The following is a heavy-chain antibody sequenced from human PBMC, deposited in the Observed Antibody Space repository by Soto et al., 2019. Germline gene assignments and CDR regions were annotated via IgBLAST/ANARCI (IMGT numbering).Heavy chain of an antibody. D-gene: IGHD5-12*01. CDR3: ARTAGGYDWRNYYYGMDV. CDR1: GGTFSSYA. V-gene: IGHV1-69*13. Sequence: ASVKVSCKASGGTFSSYAISWVRQAPGQGLEWMGGIIPIFGTANYAQKFQGRVTITADESTSTAYMELSSLRSEDTAVYYCARTAGGYDWRNYYYGMDVWGQGTTVTVSS. CDR2: IIPIFGTA. J-gene: IGHJ6*02.